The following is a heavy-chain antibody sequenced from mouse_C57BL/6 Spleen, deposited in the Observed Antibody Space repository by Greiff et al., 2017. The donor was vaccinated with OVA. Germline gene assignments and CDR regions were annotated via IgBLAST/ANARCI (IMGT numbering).Heavy chain of an antibody. J-gene: IGHJ3*01. CDR3: TTRSDAFAY. D-gene: IGHD1-1*01. CDR2: IDPENGDT. CDR1: GFNFKDDY. V-gene: IGHV14-4*01. Sequence: VQLQQSGAELVRPGASVKLSCTASGFNFKDDYMHWVKQRPEQGLEWIGWIDPENGDTEYASKFQGKATITADTSTNTAYLQLSSLTSEDTAVYYCTTRSDAFAYWGQGTLVTVSA.